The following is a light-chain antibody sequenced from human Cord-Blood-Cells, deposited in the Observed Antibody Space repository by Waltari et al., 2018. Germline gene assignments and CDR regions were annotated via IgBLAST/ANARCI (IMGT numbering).Light chain of an antibody. Sequence: EIVLTQSPATLSLSPGERATLSCSASQSVSSYLDWYQQKPGQAPRLLIYDASNRATRIPARFSGSGSGTDFTLTISSLEPEDFAVYYCQQRSNWTFGQGTKVEIK. V-gene: IGKV3-11*01. CDR1: QSVSSY. J-gene: IGKJ1*01. CDR3: QQRSNWT. CDR2: DAS.